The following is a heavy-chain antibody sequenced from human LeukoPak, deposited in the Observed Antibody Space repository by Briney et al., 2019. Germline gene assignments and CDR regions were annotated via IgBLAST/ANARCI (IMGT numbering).Heavy chain of an antibody. CDR2: IGTSSDTI. J-gene: IGHJ3*02. CDR3: ARNNDILTGSFDTFDI. V-gene: IGHV3-48*04. D-gene: IGHD3-9*01. Sequence: GGSLRLSCAASGFTFSRYSMTWVRQAPGKGLEWVSFIGTSSDTIYYADSVKGRFTISRDNAKNSLYLQMNSLIAEDTAVYYCARNNDILTGSFDTFDIWGQGTMVTVSS. CDR1: GFTFSRYS.